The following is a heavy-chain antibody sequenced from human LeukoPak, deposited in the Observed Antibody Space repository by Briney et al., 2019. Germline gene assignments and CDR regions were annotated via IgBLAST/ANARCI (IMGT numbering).Heavy chain of an antibody. D-gene: IGHD6-13*01. CDR1: GGSISTYY. CDR3: ARSGGYSSSWSL. Sequence: PSETLSLTCTVSGGSISTYYWNWIRQPPGKGLVWIGYIYYSGSTNYNPSLKSRVTISVDTSKSQFSLKLNSVTAADTAVYYCARSGGYSSSWSLWGQGTLVTVSS. J-gene: IGHJ4*02. V-gene: IGHV4-59*01. CDR2: IYYSGST.